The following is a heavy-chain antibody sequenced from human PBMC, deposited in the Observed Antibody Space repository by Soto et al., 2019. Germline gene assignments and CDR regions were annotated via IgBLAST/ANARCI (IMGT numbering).Heavy chain of an antibody. CDR2: IIWNSGSI. CDR1: GFTFDDYA. D-gene: IGHD6-13*01. CDR3: VKDESINWYSGHFRH. J-gene: IGHJ1*01. Sequence: PGGSLRLSCAASGFTFDDYAMHWVRQVPGKGLEWVSGIIWNSGSIGYGDSVKGRFAISRDNAKNSLHLQMNSLSAEDTAFYYCVKDESINWYSGHFRHWGQGTLVTV. V-gene: IGHV3-9*01.